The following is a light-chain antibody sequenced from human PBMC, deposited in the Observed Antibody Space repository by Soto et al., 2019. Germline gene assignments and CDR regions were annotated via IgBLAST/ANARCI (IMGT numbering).Light chain of an antibody. V-gene: IGLV2-14*01. CDR1: SGDIGSYNR. CDR3: GSYTTIDTRDCV. CDR2: EVT. Sequence: QSVLTQPASVSGSPGQSITISCTGTSGDIGSYNRVSWYQQHPGKAPKLIIYEVTDRPSGVSNRFSGSKSGNTASLTISGLQAEDEAEYYRGSYTTIDTRDCVFGSGTKVTVL. J-gene: IGLJ1*01.